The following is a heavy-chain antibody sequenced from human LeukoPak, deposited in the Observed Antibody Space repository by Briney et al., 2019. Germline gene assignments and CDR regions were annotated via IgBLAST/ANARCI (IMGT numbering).Heavy chain of an antibody. CDR1: GGSVSSGSYY. Sequence: SGTLSLTCTVSGGSVSSGSYYWSWIRQPPGKGLEWIGYIYHSGSTNYNPSLKSRVTISVDTSKNQFSLKLSSVTAADTAVYYCARVMSGSYNYRGQGTLVTVSS. J-gene: IGHJ4*02. CDR3: ARVMSGSYNY. V-gene: IGHV4-61*01. D-gene: IGHD1-26*01. CDR2: IYHSGST.